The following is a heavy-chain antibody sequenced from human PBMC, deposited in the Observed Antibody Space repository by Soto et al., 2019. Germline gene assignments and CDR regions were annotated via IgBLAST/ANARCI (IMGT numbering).Heavy chain of an antibody. D-gene: IGHD3-10*01. CDR3: ARRGPRVDAFDI. V-gene: IGHV5-51*01. CDR1: GYSFTTYW. Sequence: GESLKISCKGSGYSFTTYWIGWVRQMPGKGLEWMGIIYPGDSYPKYSPSFQGQVTISADKSISSAYLQWRSLKASGAAMYYCARRGPRVDAFDIWGQGTMVTVSS. J-gene: IGHJ3*02. CDR2: IYPGDSYP.